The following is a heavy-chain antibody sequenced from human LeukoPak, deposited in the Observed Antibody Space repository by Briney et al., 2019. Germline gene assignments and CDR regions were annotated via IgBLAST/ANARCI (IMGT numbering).Heavy chain of an antibody. CDR1: GGTFSSYA. Sequence: ASVKVSCKASGGTFSSYAISWVRQAPGQGLEWMGGIIPIFGTANYAQKFQGRVTITTDESMSTAYMELSSLRSEDTAVYYCAIYYYDSSGCYHNYFDYWGQGTLVTVSS. V-gene: IGHV1-69*05. D-gene: IGHD3-22*01. CDR2: IIPIFGTA. CDR3: AIYYYDSSGCYHNYFDY. J-gene: IGHJ4*02.